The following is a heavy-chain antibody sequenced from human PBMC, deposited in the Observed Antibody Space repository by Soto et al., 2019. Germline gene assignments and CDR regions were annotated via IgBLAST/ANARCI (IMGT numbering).Heavy chain of an antibody. Sequence: QVQLVQSGAEVKKPGSSVKVSCKASGGTFSRYTFTWVRQAPGQGLEWMGRIIPILDIPNYAQNFQGRVTIPADKSTSTAYMALSSLTSDDTAVYYCASHFTGVLVLGTSPPGGDNYGWDVWGQGTTVTVSS. CDR2: IIPILDIP. CDR1: GGTFSRYT. V-gene: IGHV1-69*02. D-gene: IGHD2-8*02. J-gene: IGHJ6*02. CDR3: ASHFTGVLVLGTSPPGGDNYGWDV.